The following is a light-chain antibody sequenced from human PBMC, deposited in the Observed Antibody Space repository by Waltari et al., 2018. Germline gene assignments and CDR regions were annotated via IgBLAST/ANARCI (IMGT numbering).Light chain of an antibody. J-gene: IGKJ1*01. CDR3: QNHERLPAT. CDR1: QNIGTY. Sequence: HSPGTLSLSPGERANLSCRASQNIGTYLVWYQQKPGQAPRLLMYAASRRATGIPDRFSGSGSGTDFSLTISRLEPEDFAVYYCQNHERLPATFGQGTKVEIK. CDR2: AAS. V-gene: IGKV3-20*01.